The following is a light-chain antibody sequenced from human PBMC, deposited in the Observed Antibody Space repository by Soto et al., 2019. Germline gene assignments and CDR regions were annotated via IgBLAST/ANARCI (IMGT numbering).Light chain of an antibody. V-gene: IGLV1-40*01. CDR1: SSNIGAGYD. J-gene: IGLJ2*01. CDR3: QSYDSSLSGYVV. CDR2: GNS. Sequence: QSVLTQPPSVSGAPGQRVTISCTGRSSNIGAGYDVHWYQQLPGTAPKLLIYGNSNRPSGVPDRFSGSKSGTSASLAITGLQAEDEADYYCQSYDSSLSGYVVFGGGTQLTVL.